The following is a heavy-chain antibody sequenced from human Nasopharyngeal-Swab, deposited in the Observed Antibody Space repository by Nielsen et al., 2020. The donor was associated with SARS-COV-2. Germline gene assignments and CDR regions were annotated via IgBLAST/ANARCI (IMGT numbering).Heavy chain of an antibody. CDR2: IYYSGST. CDR1: GGSISSGGYY. Sequence: SETLSLTCTVSGGSISSGGYYWSWIRQHPGKGLEWIGYIYYSGSTYYNPSLKSRVTISVDTSKNQFSLKLSSVTAADTAVYYCARAMIVVVINTFDIWGQGTMVTVSS. D-gene: IGHD3-22*01. J-gene: IGHJ3*02. CDR3: ARAMIVVVINTFDI. V-gene: IGHV4-31*03.